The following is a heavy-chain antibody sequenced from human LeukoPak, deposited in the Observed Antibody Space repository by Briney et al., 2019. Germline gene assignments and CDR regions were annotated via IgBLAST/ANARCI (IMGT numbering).Heavy chain of an antibody. CDR2: IYYSGST. J-gene: IGHJ6*03. V-gene: IGHV4-59*01. CDR3: ARGRSYYYMDV. Sequence: PSETLSLTRTVSGGSISNYYWIWIRQPPGKGLEWIGYIYYSGSTNYNPSLQSRVTISVDTSKNQFSLKLSSVTAADTAVYYCARGRSYYYMDVWGKGTTVTVSS. CDR1: GGSISNYY.